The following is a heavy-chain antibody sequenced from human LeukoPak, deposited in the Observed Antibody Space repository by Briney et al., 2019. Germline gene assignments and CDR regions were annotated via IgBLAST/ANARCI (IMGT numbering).Heavy chain of an antibody. V-gene: IGHV6-1*01. CDR1: GDSVSSNSAA. Sequence: SQTLSLTCAISGDSVSSNSAAWNWIRQSPSRGLEWLGRTYYRSKWYNDYAVSVKSRITINPDTPKNQFSLQLNSVTPEDTAVYYCARGPPTTVFLNNWFDPWGQGTLVTVSS. D-gene: IGHD4-17*01. J-gene: IGHJ5*02. CDR2: TYYRSKWYN. CDR3: ARGPPTTVFLNNWFDP.